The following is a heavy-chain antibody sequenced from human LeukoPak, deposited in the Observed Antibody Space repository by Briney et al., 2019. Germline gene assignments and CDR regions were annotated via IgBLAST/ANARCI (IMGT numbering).Heavy chain of an antibody. CDR1: GYIFSSYW. CDR2: IYPTDSDT. D-gene: IGHD1-7*01. CDR3: VRHAASTGATRLDV. Sequence: PGQSLKISCKGSGYIFSSYWIGWVRQMPGKGLERMGIIYPTDSDTRYSPSFQGQVTISVDKSINTTFLQWSSLRASDTAMYYCVRHAASTGATRLDVWGQGTTVTVSS. V-gene: IGHV5-51*01. J-gene: IGHJ6*02.